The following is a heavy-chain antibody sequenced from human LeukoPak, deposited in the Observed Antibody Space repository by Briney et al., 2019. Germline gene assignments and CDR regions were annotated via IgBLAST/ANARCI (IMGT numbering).Heavy chain of an antibody. J-gene: IGHJ4*02. CDR1: GFTFSSYG. CDR3: AKRPSDYGDYVSYFDY. CDR2: IWYDGSNK. Sequence: GGSLRLSCAASGFTFSSYGMHWVRQAPGKGLEWVAVIWYDGSNKYYADSVKGRFTISRDNSKNTLYLQMNSLRAEDTAVYYCAKRPSDYGDYVSYFDYWGRGTLVTVSS. D-gene: IGHD4-17*01. V-gene: IGHV3-30*02.